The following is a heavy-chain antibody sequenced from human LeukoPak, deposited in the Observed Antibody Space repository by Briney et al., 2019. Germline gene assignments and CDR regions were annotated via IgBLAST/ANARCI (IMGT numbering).Heavy chain of an antibody. V-gene: IGHV3-21*01. CDR1: GFTFSSYS. CDR3: ARDILTGYYGGSAY. D-gene: IGHD3-9*01. Sequence: PGGSLRLSCAASGFTFSSYSMNWVRQAPGKGLEWVSSISSSSSYIYYADSVKGRFTISRDNAKNSLYLQMNSLRAKDTAVYYCARDILTGYYGGSAYWGQGTLVTVSS. J-gene: IGHJ4*02. CDR2: ISSSSSYI.